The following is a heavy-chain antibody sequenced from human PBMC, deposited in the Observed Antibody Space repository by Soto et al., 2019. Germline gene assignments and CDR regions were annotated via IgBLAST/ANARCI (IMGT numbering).Heavy chain of an antibody. CDR1: GYTFTGYY. J-gene: IGHJ4*02. CDR3: ARDLEGYDSSGYDY. D-gene: IGHD3-22*01. CDR2: INPNSGGT. Sequence: ASVKVSCKASGYTFTGYYMHWVRQAPGQGLEWMGWINPNSGGTNYAQKFQGWVTMTRDTSISTAYMELSRLRSDDTAVYYCARDLEGYDSSGYDYWGQGTLVTVSS. V-gene: IGHV1-2*04.